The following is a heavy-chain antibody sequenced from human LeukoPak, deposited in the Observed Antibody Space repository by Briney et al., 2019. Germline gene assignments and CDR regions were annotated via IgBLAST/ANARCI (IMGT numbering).Heavy chain of an antibody. J-gene: IGHJ4*02. CDR2: INPNSGGT. CDR3: ARGNWELLDFDY. Sequence: ASVRVSCTASGYTFTDYYMHWVRQAPGQGVEWMGWINPNSGGTNYARKFQGRVTMTRDTSTSTAYMELSRLRSDDTAVYYCARGNWELLDFDYWGQGTLATVSP. V-gene: IGHV1-2*02. CDR1: GYTFTDYY. D-gene: IGHD1-26*01.